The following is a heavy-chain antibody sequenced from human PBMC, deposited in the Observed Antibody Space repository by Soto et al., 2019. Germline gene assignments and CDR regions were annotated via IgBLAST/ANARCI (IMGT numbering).Heavy chain of an antibody. Sequence: SVKVSCKASGVTFSSYAISWVRQAPGQGLEWMGGIIPIFGTANYAQKFQGRVTITADKSTSTAYMELSSLRSEDTAVYYCARDLYDSSGYHQGFDYWGRGTLVTVSS. CDR3: ARDLYDSSGYHQGFDY. D-gene: IGHD3-22*01. CDR2: IIPIFGTA. CDR1: GVTFSSYA. V-gene: IGHV1-69*06. J-gene: IGHJ4*02.